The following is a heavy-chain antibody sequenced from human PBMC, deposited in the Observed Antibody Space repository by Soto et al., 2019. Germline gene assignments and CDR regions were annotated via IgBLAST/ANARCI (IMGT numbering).Heavy chain of an antibody. V-gene: IGHV1-18*01. J-gene: IGHJ4*02. Sequence: ASVKVSCTASGYTFTSYGISWVRQAPGQGLEWMGWISAYNGNTNYAQKLQGRVTMTTDTSTSTAYMELRSLRSDDTAVYYCARSKVFGVVIPYYDYWGQGTLVTVSS. D-gene: IGHD3-3*01. CDR1: GYTFTSYG. CDR2: ISAYNGNT. CDR3: ARSKVFGVVIPYYDY.